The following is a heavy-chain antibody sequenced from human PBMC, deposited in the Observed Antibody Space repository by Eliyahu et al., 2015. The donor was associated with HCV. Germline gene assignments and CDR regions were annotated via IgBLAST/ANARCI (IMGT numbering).Heavy chain of an antibody. Sequence: QVHLVESGGGVVRPGRSLKLSCXXSGFSFSTFDMHWVRQAPGKGLEWVATISYYGNERSYADSVKGRFTISRDNTKKILYLQVASLAPEDTGVYYCAKEKGQGNYGLKGLDQWGQGTLVAVSA. CDR3: AKEKGQGNYGLKGLDQ. CDR1: GFSFSTFD. J-gene: IGHJ5*02. CDR2: ISYYGNER. V-gene: IGHV3-30*18. D-gene: IGHD3-16*01.